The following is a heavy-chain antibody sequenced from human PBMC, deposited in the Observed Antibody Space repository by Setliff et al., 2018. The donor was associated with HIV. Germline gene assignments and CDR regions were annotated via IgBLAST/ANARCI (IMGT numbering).Heavy chain of an antibody. Sequence: SSETLSLTCTVSGGAIGGINYYWDWIRQSPGRGLEWIGSIVNSGHIHYNPSLKSRVTISVDSSKNQFFLRLSSVTAADTAVYYCAKLENVDEGGYVDVWGKGTTVTVSS. CDR1: GGAIGGINYY. CDR3: AKLENVDEGGYVDV. V-gene: IGHV4-39*01. CDR2: IVNSGHI. J-gene: IGHJ6*03. D-gene: IGHD2-15*01.